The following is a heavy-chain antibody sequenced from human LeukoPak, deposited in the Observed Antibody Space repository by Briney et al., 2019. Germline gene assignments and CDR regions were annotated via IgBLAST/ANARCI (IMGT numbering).Heavy chain of an antibody. V-gene: IGHV1-69*05. D-gene: IGHD1-26*01. J-gene: IGHJ1*01. CDR3: ARESTYSGSSPGEH. CDR2: IIPIFGTA. Sequence: SVKVSCKASGYTFTGYYMHWVQQAPGQGLEWMGRIIPIFGTANYAQKFQGRVTITTDESTSTAYMELSSLRSEDTAVYYCARESTYSGSSPGEHWGQGTLVTVSS. CDR1: GYTFTGYY.